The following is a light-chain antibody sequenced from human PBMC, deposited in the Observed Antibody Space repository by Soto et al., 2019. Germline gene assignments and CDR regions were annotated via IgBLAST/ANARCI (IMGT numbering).Light chain of an antibody. Sequence: EIVLTQSPATLSLSPGERATLSCRASQSVSSSYLAWYQQKPGQAPRLLIYGASSRDTGIPDRVSGSGSGTDVTLTISRLEPEDFAVYYCQQYGSSRWTFGQGTKVDIK. J-gene: IGKJ1*01. CDR1: QSVSSSY. V-gene: IGKV3-20*01. CDR3: QQYGSSRWT. CDR2: GAS.